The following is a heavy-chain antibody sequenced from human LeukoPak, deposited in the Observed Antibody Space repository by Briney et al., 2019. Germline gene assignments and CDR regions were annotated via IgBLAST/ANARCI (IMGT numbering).Heavy chain of an antibody. D-gene: IGHD3-3*01. CDR3: ARVILGFDP. CDR2: INHSGST. Sequence: SGTLSLTCAVYGGSFSGYYWSWIRQPPGKGLEWIGEINHSGSTNYNPSLKSRVTISVDTSKNQFSLKLSSVTAADTAVYYCARVILGFDPWGQGTLVTVSS. J-gene: IGHJ5*02. CDR1: GGSFSGYY. V-gene: IGHV4-34*01.